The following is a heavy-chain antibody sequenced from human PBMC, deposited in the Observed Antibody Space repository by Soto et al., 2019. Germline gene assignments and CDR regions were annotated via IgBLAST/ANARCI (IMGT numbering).Heavy chain of an antibody. Sequence: QVQLVESGGGVVQPGRSLRLSCAASGFTFSSYAMHWVRQAPGKGLEWVAVISYDGSNKYYADSVKGRFTISRDNSKNTLYLQMSSLRAEDTAVYYCARGTDAYYDYVWGSYRSPNFDYWGQGTLVTVSS. CDR2: ISYDGSNK. CDR1: GFTFSSYA. V-gene: IGHV3-30-3*01. CDR3: ARGTDAYYDYVWGSYRSPNFDY. D-gene: IGHD3-16*02. J-gene: IGHJ4*02.